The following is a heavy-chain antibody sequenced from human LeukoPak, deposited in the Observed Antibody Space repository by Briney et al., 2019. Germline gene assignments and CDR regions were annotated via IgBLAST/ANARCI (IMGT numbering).Heavy chain of an antibody. CDR2: IKEDGSEK. CDR3: ARVHCSSTSCYYPSFDY. J-gene: IGHJ4*02. CDR1: GFTFSSHW. D-gene: IGHD2-2*01. Sequence: GGSLRLSCAASGFTFSSHWMSWVRQAPGKGLEGVANIKEDGSEKYYVDSVKGGFTISRDNAKNSLYLQMNSLRAEDTAVYYCARVHCSSTSCYYPSFDYWGQGTLVTVSS. V-gene: IGHV3-7*01.